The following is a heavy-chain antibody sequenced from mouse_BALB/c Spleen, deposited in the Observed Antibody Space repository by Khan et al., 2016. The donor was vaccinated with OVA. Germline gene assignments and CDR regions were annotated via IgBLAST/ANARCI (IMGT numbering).Heavy chain of an antibody. CDR2: INPSNGET. D-gene: IGHD2-13*01. CDR3: RRSVYGDPVAY. J-gene: IGHJ3*01. CDR1: GYTFTSYY. Sequence: QVHLKQSGAELVKPGTSVKLSCKASGYTFTSYYMYWVKKRPGQGLEWIGGINPSNGETIFNEKFKSKATLTVDKSSSTACMQLNSLTSEDSAVYYCRRSVYGDPVAYRRQVTLVTVSA. V-gene: IGHV1S81*02.